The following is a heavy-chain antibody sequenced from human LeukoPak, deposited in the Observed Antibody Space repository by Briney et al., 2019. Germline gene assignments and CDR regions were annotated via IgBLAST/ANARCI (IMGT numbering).Heavy chain of an antibody. CDR3: AREVWGPEY. D-gene: IGHD1-14*01. J-gene: IGHJ4*02. CDR1: GFSFTDAW. Sequence: PGGSLRLSCAASGFSFTDAWMTWVRQAPGEGLEWVGNIKQDGSDKNYMDSEKGRFTISRDNTKNSVYLQMSSLRAEDTAVYYCAREVWGPEYWGQGTLVTVSS. CDR2: IKQDGSDK. V-gene: IGHV3-7*01.